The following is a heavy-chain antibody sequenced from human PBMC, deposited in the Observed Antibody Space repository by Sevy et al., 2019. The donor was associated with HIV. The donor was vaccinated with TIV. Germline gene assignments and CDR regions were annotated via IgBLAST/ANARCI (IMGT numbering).Heavy chain of an antibody. CDR1: GFTFSTYG. CDR3: AKANIAAPPRGSDYFDY. D-gene: IGHD6-6*01. V-gene: IGHV3-30*18. J-gene: IGHJ4*02. CDR2: LSHDISNE. Sequence: GGSLRLSCAASGFTFSTYGMHWVRQAPGKGLEWVAVLSHDISNEYYADSVKGRFTISRDNSKNTRYLQMSSLRPEDTALYYCAKANIAAPPRGSDYFDYWGQGTLVTVSS.